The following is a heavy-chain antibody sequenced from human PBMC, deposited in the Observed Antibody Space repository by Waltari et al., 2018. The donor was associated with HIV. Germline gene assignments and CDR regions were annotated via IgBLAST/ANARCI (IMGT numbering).Heavy chain of an antibody. CDR1: GGSFSGYY. V-gene: IGHV4-34*02. D-gene: IGHD6-13*01. CDR2: INHSGST. Sequence: QVQLQQWGAGLLKPSETLSLPCAVYGGSFSGYYWNWIRQSPGKGLEWIGEINHSGSTNYNPSLKSRVTISVDTSKNQFSLKLTSVTAADTAAYYCATSAIGSSWYRDAYWGQGTLVTVSS. J-gene: IGHJ4*02. CDR3: ATSAIGSSWYRDAY.